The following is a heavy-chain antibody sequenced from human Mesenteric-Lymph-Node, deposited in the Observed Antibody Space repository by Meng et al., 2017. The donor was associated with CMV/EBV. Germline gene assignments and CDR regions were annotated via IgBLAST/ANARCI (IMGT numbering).Heavy chain of an antibody. V-gene: IGHV1-69*10. CDR1: GGTFSSYA. D-gene: IGHD2-2*01. J-gene: IGHJ5*02. CDR3: ARGLRYCSSTSCYYNWFDP. CDR2: IIPILGIA. Sequence: SVKVSCKASGGTFSSYAISWVRQAPGQGLEWMGGIIPILGIANYAQKFQGRVTITADKSTSTAYMELSSLRSEDTAVYYCARGLRYCSSTSCYYNWFDPWGQGTLVTVSS.